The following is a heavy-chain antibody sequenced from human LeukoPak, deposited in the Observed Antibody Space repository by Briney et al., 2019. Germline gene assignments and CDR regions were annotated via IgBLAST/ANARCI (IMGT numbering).Heavy chain of an antibody. CDR1: GYTFTSYY. CDR2: INPSGGST. J-gene: IGHJ4*02. V-gene: IGHV1-46*01. Sequence: LEASVKVSCKASGYTFTSYYMHWVRQAPGQGLEWMGIINPSGGSTSYAQKFQGRVTMTRDVSTSTVYMELSSLRSEDTAVYYCARAIDYGDYGSEFDYWGQGTLVTVSS. D-gene: IGHD4-17*01. CDR3: ARAIDYGDYGSEFDY.